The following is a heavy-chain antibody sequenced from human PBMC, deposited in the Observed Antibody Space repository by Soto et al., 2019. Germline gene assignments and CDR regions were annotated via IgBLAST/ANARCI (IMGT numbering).Heavy chain of an antibody. CDR2: IYSGGST. V-gene: IGHV3-53*01. CDR1: GFTVSSNY. Sequence: EVQLVESGGGLIQPGGSLRLSCAASGFTVSSNYMSWVRQAPGKGLEWVSVIYSGGSTYYADSVKGRFPISRDNSKNTLHLQMNSLKAEDTAVYYCARDRVESGYPEYFQHWGQGTLVTVSS. J-gene: IGHJ1*01. CDR3: ARDRVESGYPEYFQH. D-gene: IGHD3-22*01.